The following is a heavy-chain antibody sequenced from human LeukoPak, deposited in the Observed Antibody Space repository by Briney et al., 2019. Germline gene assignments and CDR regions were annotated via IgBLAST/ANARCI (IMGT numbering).Heavy chain of an antibody. CDR2: ISYDGSNK. CDR3: ARSSNWYSSGWYYFDY. D-gene: IGHD6-19*01. J-gene: IGHJ4*02. Sequence: GGSLRLSCAASGFTFESYGMHWVRQAPGKGLEWVAVISYDGSNKYYADSVKGRFTISRDNSKNTLYLQMNSLRAEDTAVYYCARSSNWYSSGWYYFDYWGQGTLVTVSS. CDR1: GFTFESYG. V-gene: IGHV3-30*03.